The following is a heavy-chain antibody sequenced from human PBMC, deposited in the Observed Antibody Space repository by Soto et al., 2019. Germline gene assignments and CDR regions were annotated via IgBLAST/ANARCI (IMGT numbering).Heavy chain of an antibody. CDR1: GGSISSGDSY. V-gene: IGHV4-30-4*01. CDR2: IYYSRST. J-gene: IGHJ6*02. D-gene: IGHD4-4*01. CDR3: ARDQGTVTTFYYYYGMDV. Sequence: KASENLSLTCTVSGGSISSGDSYWSWIRQSPGKGLEWIGYIYYSRSTYYNPSLRSRVTISVDTSKNQFSLKLNSVTAEDTAVYYCARDQGTVTTFYYYYGMDVWGQGTTVTVSS.